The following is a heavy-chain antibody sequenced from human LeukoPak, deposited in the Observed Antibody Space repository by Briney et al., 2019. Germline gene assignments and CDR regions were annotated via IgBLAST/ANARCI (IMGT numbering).Heavy chain of an antibody. D-gene: IGHD6-13*01. V-gene: IGHV1-24*01. Sequence: ASVKVSCKVSGYTLTELSMHWVRQAPGKGLEWMGGFDPEDGETIYAQKFQGRVTMTEDTSTDTAYMELSSLRSEDTAEYYCAIGGLLEAAGTVYFQHWGQGTLVTVSS. CDR2: FDPEDGET. CDR1: GYTLTELS. J-gene: IGHJ1*01. CDR3: AIGGLLEAAGTVYFQH.